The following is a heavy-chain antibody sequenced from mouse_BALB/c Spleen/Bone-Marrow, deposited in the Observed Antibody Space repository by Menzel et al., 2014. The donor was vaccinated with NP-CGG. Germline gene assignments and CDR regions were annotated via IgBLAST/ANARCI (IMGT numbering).Heavy chain of an antibody. V-gene: IGHV5-12-1*01. CDR2: ISSGGGST. Sequence: EVMLVESGGGLVKPGGSLKLSCAASGFAFSSYDMSWVRQTPGKRLEWVAYISSGGGSTYYPDTVKGRFTISRDNAKNTLYLQMSSLKSEDTAMYYCARHEDGYYDAMDYWGQGTSVTVSS. CDR1: GFAFSSYD. D-gene: IGHD2-3*01. J-gene: IGHJ4*01. CDR3: ARHEDGYYDAMDY.